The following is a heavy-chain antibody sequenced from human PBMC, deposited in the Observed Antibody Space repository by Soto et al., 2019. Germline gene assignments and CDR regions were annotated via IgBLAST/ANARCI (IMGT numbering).Heavy chain of an antibody. CDR3: ARDSYDFWSGYYTVSAPGY. V-gene: IGHV1-18*01. Sequence: ASVKVSCKASGYTFTSYGISWVRQAPGQRLEWMGWISAYNGNTNYAQKLQGRVTMTTDTSTSTAYMELRSLRSDDTAVYYCARDSYDFWSGYYTVSAPGYWGQGTLVTVSS. CDR2: ISAYNGNT. CDR1: GYTFTSYG. J-gene: IGHJ4*02. D-gene: IGHD3-3*01.